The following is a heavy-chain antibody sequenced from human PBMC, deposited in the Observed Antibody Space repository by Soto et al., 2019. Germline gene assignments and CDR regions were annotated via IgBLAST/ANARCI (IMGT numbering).Heavy chain of an antibody. D-gene: IGHD3-3*01. J-gene: IGHJ6*02. CDR1: GYTFTSYY. V-gene: IGHV1-46*01. CDR2: INPSGGST. Sequence: ASVKVSCKVSGYTFTSYYMHWVLQAPGQGLEWMGIINPSGGSTSYAQKFQGRVTMTRDTSTSTVYMELSSLRSEDTAVYYCARAITIFGVVILDYGMDVWGQGXTVT. CDR3: ARAITIFGVVILDYGMDV.